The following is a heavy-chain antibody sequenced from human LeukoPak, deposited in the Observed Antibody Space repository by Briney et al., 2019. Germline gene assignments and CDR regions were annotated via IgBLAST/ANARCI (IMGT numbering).Heavy chain of an antibody. CDR1: GYTFTSYY. D-gene: IGHD3-9*01. J-gene: IGHJ4*02. Sequence: ASVKVSCKASGYTFTSYYMHWVRQAPGQGLEWMGIINPSGGSTSYAQKFQGRVTMTRDTSTSTVYMELSSLRSEDTAVYYCAREGRYFDWFLPSPYYFDYWGQGTLVTVSS. CDR2: INPSGGST. V-gene: IGHV1-46*01. CDR3: AREGRYFDWFLPSPYYFDY.